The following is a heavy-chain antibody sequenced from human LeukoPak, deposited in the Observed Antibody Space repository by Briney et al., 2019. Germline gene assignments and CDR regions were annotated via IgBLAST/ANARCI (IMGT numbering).Heavy chain of an antibody. V-gene: IGHV3-30*18. J-gene: IGHJ4*02. CDR2: ISYDGSNK. CDR3: AKWGIAAAGTFDY. Sequence: GGSLRLSCAASGFTFSSYAMHWVRQAPGKGLEWVAVISYDGSNKYYADSVKGRFTISRDNSKNTLYLQMNSLRAEDTAVYYCAKWGIAAAGTFDYWGQGTLVTVSS. D-gene: IGHD6-13*01. CDR1: GFTFSSYA.